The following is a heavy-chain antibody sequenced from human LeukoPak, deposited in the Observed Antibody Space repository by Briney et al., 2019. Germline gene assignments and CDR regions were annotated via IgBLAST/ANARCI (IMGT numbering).Heavy chain of an antibody. V-gene: IGHV3-11*04. CDR3: ARRDWVSGAVRAFDI. CDR1: GFRFSDYY. CDR2: ISNDSVDK. J-gene: IGHJ3*02. Sequence: GGSLRLSCVGYGFRFSDYYMSWIRQAPGKGLEWVSYISNDSVDKYYVDSVRGRFTISRDNAKKSMYLQMSGLRVEDTAVYYCARRDWVSGAVRAFDIWGQGTMVTVSS. D-gene: IGHD3-3*01.